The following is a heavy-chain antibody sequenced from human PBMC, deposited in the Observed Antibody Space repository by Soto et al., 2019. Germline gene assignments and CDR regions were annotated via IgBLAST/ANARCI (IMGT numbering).Heavy chain of an antibody. CDR3: ARDGGAIPHFDY. CDR2: ISGSGGST. CDR1: GFTFSSYA. D-gene: IGHD3-16*02. J-gene: IGHJ4*02. Sequence: GGSLRLSCAASGFTFSSYAMSWVRQAPGKGLEWVSAISGSGGSTYYADSVKGRFTISRDNSKNTLYLQMNSLRAEDTAVYYCARDGGAIPHFDYWGQGTQVTVSS. V-gene: IGHV3-23*01.